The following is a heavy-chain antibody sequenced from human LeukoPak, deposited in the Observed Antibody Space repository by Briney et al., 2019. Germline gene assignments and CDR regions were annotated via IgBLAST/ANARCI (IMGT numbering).Heavy chain of an antibody. CDR2: IYYSGST. V-gene: IGHV4-30-4*01. J-gene: IGHJ4*02. CDR1: GGSISSGDYY. Sequence: SETLSLTCTVSGGSISSGDYYWSWIRQPPGKGLEWIGYIYYSGSTYYNPSLKSRVTLSVDKSKNQFSLKLSSVTAADTAVYYCVRQRTYYSPFDYWGQGSLVTVSS. D-gene: IGHD3-10*01. CDR3: VRQRTYYSPFDY.